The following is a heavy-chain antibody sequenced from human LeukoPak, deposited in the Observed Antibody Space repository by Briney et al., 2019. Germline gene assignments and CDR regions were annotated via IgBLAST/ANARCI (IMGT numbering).Heavy chain of an antibody. CDR2: IIPIFGTA. D-gene: IGHD3-3*01. CDR3: ARVVMELRPLPHNYYYYYMDV. Sequence: VKVSCKASGGTFSSYAISWVRQAPGQGLEWMGGIIPIFGTANYAQKFQGRVTITADESTSTAYMELSSLRSEDTAVYYCARVVMELRPLPHNYYYYYMDVWGKGTTVTVSS. V-gene: IGHV1-69*01. CDR1: GGTFSSYA. J-gene: IGHJ6*03.